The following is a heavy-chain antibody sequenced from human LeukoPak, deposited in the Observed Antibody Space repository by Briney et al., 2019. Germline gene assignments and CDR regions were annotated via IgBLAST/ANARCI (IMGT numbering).Heavy chain of an antibody. V-gene: IGHV4-4*07. CDR3: ASAPRYYDILTGYQSQDWFDP. CDR1: GGSISSYY. D-gene: IGHD3-9*01. Sequence: SETLSLTCTVSGGSISSYYWSWIRQPAGKGLEWIGRIYTSGSTKYNPSPKSRVTMSVDTSKNQFSLKLSSVTAADTAVYYCASAPRYYDILTGYQSQDWFDPWGQGTLVTVSS. CDR2: IYTSGST. J-gene: IGHJ5*02.